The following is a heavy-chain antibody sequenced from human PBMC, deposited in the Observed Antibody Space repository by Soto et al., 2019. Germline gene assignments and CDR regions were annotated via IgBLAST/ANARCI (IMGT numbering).Heavy chain of an antibody. CDR2: IIPIFGTA. J-gene: IGHJ4*02. Sequence: QVQLVQSGAEVKKPGSSVKVSCKASGGTFSSYSINWVRQAPGQGLEWMGEIIPIFGTANYAQKFQGRVPITADESTGTAFIELSTLRSEDTAVYYCARDGGRHSGGIDYWGQGALVTVSS. CDR1: GGTFSSYS. CDR3: ARDGGRHSGGIDY. D-gene: IGHD1-26*01. V-gene: IGHV1-69*01.